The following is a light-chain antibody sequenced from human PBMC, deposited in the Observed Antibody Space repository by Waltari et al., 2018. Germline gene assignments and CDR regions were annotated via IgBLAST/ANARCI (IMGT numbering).Light chain of an antibody. Sequence: QSALTQPRSVSGSPGQSVTISCTGPSSDDGGYNYVSWYQQHPGKAPKLMIYDVSKRPSGVPDRFSGSKSGNTASLTISGLQAEDEADYYCCSYAGSYIHVVFGGGTKLTVL. CDR1: SSDDGGYNY. J-gene: IGLJ2*01. CDR2: DVS. CDR3: CSYAGSYIHVV. V-gene: IGLV2-11*01.